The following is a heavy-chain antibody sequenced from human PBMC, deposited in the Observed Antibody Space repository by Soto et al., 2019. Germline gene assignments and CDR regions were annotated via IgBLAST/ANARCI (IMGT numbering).Heavy chain of an antibody. Sequence: ASVKVSCKASGYTVTSYGISWVRQAPGQVLEWMGWISAYNGNTNYAQKLQGRVTMTTDTSTNTAYMELRSLRSDDTAVYYCARVDCGGDCYPLGDWFDPWGQGTLVTVSS. D-gene: IGHD2-21*02. CDR3: ARVDCGGDCYPLGDWFDP. CDR2: ISAYNGNT. V-gene: IGHV1-18*04. J-gene: IGHJ5*02. CDR1: GYTVTSYG.